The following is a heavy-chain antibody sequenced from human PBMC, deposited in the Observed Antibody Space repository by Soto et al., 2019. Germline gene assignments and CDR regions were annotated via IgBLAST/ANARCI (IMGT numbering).Heavy chain of an antibody. CDR3: ARGGYCGGDCYAYYYYYGMDV. CDR2: IIPILGIA. V-gene: IGHV1-69*02. J-gene: IGHJ6*02. D-gene: IGHD2-21*02. CDR1: GGTFSSYT. Sequence: QVQLVQSGAEMKKPGSSVKVSCKASGGTFSSYTISWVRQAPGQGLEWMGRIIPILGIANYAQKFQGRVTITADKSTSTAYMELSSLRSEDTAVYYCARGGYCGGDCYAYYYYYGMDVWGQGTTVTVSS.